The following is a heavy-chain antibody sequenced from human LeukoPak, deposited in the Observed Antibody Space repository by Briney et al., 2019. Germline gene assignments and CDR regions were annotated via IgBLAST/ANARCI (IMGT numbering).Heavy chain of an antibody. CDR3: ARATGGCFDY. CDR2: IYTSGST. CDR1: GGSISSYD. J-gene: IGHJ4*02. Sequence: SETLSLTCTVSGGSISSYDWSWIRQPPGKGLEWIGYIYTSGSTHYNPSLKSRVTISVDTSKNQFSLKLSSVTAADTVVYYCARATGGCFDYWGQGTLVTVSS. V-gene: IGHV4-4*09. D-gene: IGHD2-8*02.